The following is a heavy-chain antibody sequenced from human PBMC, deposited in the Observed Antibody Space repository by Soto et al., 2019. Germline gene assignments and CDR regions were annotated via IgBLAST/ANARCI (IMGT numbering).Heavy chain of an antibody. CDR1: GFNIRGYS. V-gene: IGHV3-23*01. D-gene: IGHD3-9*01. CDR3: AKDRTPRWYDILV. J-gene: IGHJ3*01. CDR2: ISGSGGST. Sequence: GGSMRVSCAAAGFNIRGYSMSWVSKEPGKGLEWVSAISGSGGSTYYADSVKGRFTISRDNSKNTLYLQMNSLRAEDTAVYYCAKDRTPRWYDILVWGPGTMVTVSS.